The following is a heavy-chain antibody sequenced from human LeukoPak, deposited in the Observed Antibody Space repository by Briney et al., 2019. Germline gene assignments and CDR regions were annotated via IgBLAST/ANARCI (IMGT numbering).Heavy chain of an antibody. D-gene: IGHD3-10*01. CDR2: ISGSGGST. CDR3: AKDQSGILWFGESDAFDI. CDR1: GFTFSSYA. V-gene: IGHV3-23*01. Sequence: PGGSLRLSCAASGFTFSSYAMSWVRQAPGKGLEWVSAISGSGGSTYYADSVKGRFTISRDNSKNTLYLQMNSLRAEDTAVYYRAKDQSGILWFGESDAFDIWGQGTMVTVSS. J-gene: IGHJ3*02.